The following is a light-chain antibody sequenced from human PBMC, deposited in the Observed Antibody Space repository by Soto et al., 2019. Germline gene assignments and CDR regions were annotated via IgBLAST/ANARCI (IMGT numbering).Light chain of an antibody. Sequence: DIPMTQSPSTLSASVGDRVTITCRASQSISSWLAWYQQKPGKAPKLLIYDASSLESGVPSRFSGSGSGTEFTLTISSLQPDDFATYYCQQYNNYWWTFGQGTKVEIK. J-gene: IGKJ1*01. CDR1: QSISSW. V-gene: IGKV1-5*01. CDR2: DAS. CDR3: QQYNNYWWT.